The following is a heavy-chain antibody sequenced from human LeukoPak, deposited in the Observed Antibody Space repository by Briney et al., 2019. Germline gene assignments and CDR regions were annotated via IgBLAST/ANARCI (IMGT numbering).Heavy chain of an antibody. V-gene: IGHV1-46*01. CDR3: ARVRSSQDLDY. D-gene: IGHD6-6*01. CDR2: INPSGGST. CDR1: GYTFTSYY. J-gene: IGHJ4*02. Sequence: ASVKVSCKASGYTFTSYYMHWVRQAPGQGLEWMGIINPSGGSTSYAQKFQGRVTITRDTSTSTVYMELSSLRSEDTAVYYCARVRSSQDLDYWGQGTLVSVST.